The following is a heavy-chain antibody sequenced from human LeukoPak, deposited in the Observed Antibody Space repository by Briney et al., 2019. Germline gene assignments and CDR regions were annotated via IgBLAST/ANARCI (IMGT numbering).Heavy chain of an antibody. CDR1: GGSISTYY. D-gene: IGHD3-10*01. CDR2: IHYSGST. Sequence: PSETLSLTCTVSGGSISTYYWSWIRQPPGRGLEWIGYIHYSGSTNYNPSLKSRVTISGDTSKKQFSLKLSSVTAADTAVYYCARDGGPGSRHFDYWGQGTLVTVSS. V-gene: IGHV4-59*01. CDR3: ARDGGPGSRHFDY. J-gene: IGHJ4*02.